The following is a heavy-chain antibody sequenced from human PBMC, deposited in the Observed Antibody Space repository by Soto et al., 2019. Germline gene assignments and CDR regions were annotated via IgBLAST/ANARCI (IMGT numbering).Heavy chain of an antibody. CDR3: SSSTYYFYGMDV. D-gene: IGHD6-6*01. V-gene: IGHV3-21*01. Sequence: EVQLVESGGGLVKPGGSLRLSCAASGFTFSSYSMNWVRQAPGKGLEWVSSISSSSSYIYYADSVKGRFTISRDNAKNSLYLQMNSLRAEDTAVYYCSSSTYYFYGMDVWGQGTTVTVSS. CDR2: ISSSSSYI. CDR1: GFTFSSYS. J-gene: IGHJ6*02.